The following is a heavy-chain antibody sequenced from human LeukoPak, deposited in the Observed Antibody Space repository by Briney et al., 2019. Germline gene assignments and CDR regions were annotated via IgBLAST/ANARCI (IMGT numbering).Heavy chain of an antibody. CDR3: ARAGSYRFDY. D-gene: IGHD1-26*01. CDR1: GFTFSSSW. V-gene: IGHV3-74*01. J-gene: IGHJ4*02. Sequence: QPGGALRLSCVASGFTFSSSWLHWVRQAPGKGLVWVSRMNNDVRTINYADSVKGRFTISRDNSKNTLYLQMNSLRAEDTGVYYCARAGSYRFDYWGQGTLVTVSS. CDR2: MNNDVRTI.